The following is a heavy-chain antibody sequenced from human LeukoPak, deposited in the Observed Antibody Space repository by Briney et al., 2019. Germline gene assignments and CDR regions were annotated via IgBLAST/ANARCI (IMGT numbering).Heavy chain of an antibody. CDR1: GGSISSYY. D-gene: IGHD6-19*01. CDR3: ARCIAVAGPDAFDI. V-gene: IGHV4-4*07. CDR2: IYTSGST. J-gene: IGHJ3*02. Sequence: SETLSLTRTVPGGSISSYYWSWIRQPAGKGLEWIGRIYTSGSTNYNPSLKSRVTISVDKSKNQFSLKLSSVTAADTAVYYCARCIAVAGPDAFDIWGQGTMVTVSS.